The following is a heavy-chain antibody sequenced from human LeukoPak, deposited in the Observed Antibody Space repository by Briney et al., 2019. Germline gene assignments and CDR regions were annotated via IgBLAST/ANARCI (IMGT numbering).Heavy chain of an antibody. Sequence: GGSLRLSCAASGFTFSSHAMTWVRQAPGKGLEWVSAFSATDNSAQYAQSVKGRFTISRDNSKNTLYLQMNSLRAEDTAVYYCAKAGIAAAGTGAFDVWGQGTTVTVSS. CDR1: GFTFSSHA. D-gene: IGHD6-13*01. CDR2: FSATDNSA. V-gene: IGHV3-23*01. CDR3: AKAGIAAAGTGAFDV. J-gene: IGHJ3*01.